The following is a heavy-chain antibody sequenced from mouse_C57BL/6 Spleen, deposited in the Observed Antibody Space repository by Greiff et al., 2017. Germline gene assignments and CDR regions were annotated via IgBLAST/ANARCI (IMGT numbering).Heavy chain of an antibody. D-gene: IGHD2-12*01. J-gene: IGHJ3*01. Sequence: QVHVKQPGAELVKPGASVKLSCKASGYTFTSYWMHWVKQRPGRGLEWIGRLDPNSGGTKYNEKFKSKATLTVDKPSSTAYMQLRSLTSADSAVYYCSRRTYDFSWFAYWGQGTLVTVSA. CDR2: LDPNSGGT. CDR1: GYTFTSYW. CDR3: SRRTYDFSWFAY. V-gene: IGHV1-72*01.